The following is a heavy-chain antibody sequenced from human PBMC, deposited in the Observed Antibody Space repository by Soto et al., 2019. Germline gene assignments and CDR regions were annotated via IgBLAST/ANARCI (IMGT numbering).Heavy chain of an antibody. CDR3: ARVNDPDDY. J-gene: IGHJ4*02. Sequence: EVHLVESGGGLVQPGGSLRLSCAASGFAFSRYWMHWVRQAPGGGLMWVSRINDVATRTHYSDSVKGRFTVSRDNAKNSVYLQMESVRAEATGLYYSARVNDPDDYRGQGTLVSVSS. CDR2: INDVATRT. D-gene: IGHD1-1*01. CDR1: GFAFSRYW. V-gene: IGHV3-74*01.